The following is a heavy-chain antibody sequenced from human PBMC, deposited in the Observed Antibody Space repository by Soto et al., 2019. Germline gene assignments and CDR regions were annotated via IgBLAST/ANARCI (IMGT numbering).Heavy chain of an antibody. V-gene: IGHV1-46*03. Sequence: ASVKVSCKASGYTFTRYYMHWVRQAPGQGLEWMGIINPSGGSTSYAQKFQGRVTMTRDTSTSTVYMELSSLRSEDTAVYYCARSPDIVVVVAAREALDYWGQGTLVTVSS. CDR1: GYTFTRYY. CDR3: ARSPDIVVVVAAREALDY. D-gene: IGHD2-15*01. J-gene: IGHJ4*02. CDR2: INPSGGST.